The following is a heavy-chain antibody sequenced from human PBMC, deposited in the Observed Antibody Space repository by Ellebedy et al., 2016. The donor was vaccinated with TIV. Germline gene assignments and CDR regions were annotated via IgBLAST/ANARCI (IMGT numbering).Heavy chain of an antibody. CDR3: ARVPPGGSSGYYYWYFDL. CDR2: INLSGST. CDR1: GGSFSGYY. Sequence: MPSETLSLTCAVYGGSFSGYYWSWIRQPPGKGLEWIGEINLSGSTNYNPSLKSRVTISVDTSKNQFSLKLSSVTAADTAVYYCARVPPGGSSGYYYWYFDLWGRGTLVTVSS. D-gene: IGHD3-22*01. J-gene: IGHJ2*01. V-gene: IGHV4-34*01.